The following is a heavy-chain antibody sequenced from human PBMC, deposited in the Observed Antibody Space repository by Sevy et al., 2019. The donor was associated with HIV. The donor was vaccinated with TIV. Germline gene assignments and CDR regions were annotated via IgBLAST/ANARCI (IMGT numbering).Heavy chain of an antibody. CDR2: IYYSGST. CDR3: ARHLNYYGSGSPDY. CDR1: GGSISSSSYY. J-gene: IGHJ4*02. Sequence: SETLSLTCTVSGGSISSSSYYWGWIRQPPGKGLEWIGSIYYSGSTYYNPSLKSRVTISVDTSKNQFSLKLGSVTAAETAVYYCARHLNYYGSGSPDYWGQGTLVTVSS. D-gene: IGHD3-10*01. V-gene: IGHV4-39*01.